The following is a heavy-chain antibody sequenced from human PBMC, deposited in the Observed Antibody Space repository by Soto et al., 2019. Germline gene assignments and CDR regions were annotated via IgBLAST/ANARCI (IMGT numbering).Heavy chain of an antibody. CDR3: AGLKLPFGLDY. Sequence: SETLSLTCTVSGGSISSYYWSWIRQPPGKGLEWIGYIYYSGSTNYNPSLKSRVTISVDTSKNQFSLKLSSVTAADTAVYYCAGLKLPFGLDYWGQGTLVTVSS. V-gene: IGHV4-59*08. CDR1: GGSISSYY. J-gene: IGHJ4*02. D-gene: IGHD3-16*01. CDR2: IYYSGST.